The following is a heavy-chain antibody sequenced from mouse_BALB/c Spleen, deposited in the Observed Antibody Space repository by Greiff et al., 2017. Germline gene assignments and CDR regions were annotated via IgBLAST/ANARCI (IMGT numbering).Heavy chain of an antibody. CDR3: ARHEGTTNY. D-gene: IGHD1-1*01. J-gene: IGHJ2*01. CDR2: ISSGGGST. Sequence: EVKLVESGGGLVKPGGSLKLSCAASGFTFSSYAMSWVRQTPEKRLEWVAYISSGGGSTYYPDTVKGRFTISRDNAKNTLYLQMSSLKSEDTAMYYCARHEGTTNYWGQGTTLTVSS. CDR1: GFTFSSYA. V-gene: IGHV5-12-1*01.